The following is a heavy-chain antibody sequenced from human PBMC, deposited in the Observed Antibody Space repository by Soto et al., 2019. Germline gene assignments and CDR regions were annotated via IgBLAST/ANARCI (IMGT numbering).Heavy chain of an antibody. CDR2: INAGNGNT. CDR1: GYTFTSYA. D-gene: IGHD3-22*01. CDR3: ARVTYYYDSSGYQGDWFDH. V-gene: IGHV1-3*01. J-gene: IGHJ5*02. Sequence: ASVKVSCKASGYTFTSYAMHWVRQAPGQRLEWMGWINAGNGNTKYSQKFQGRVTITRDTSASTAYMELSSLRSEDTAVYYCARVTYYYDSSGYQGDWFDHWGQGTLVTVSS.